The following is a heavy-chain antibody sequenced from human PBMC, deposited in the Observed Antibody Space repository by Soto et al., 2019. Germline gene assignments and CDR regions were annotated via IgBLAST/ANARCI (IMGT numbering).Heavy chain of an antibody. CDR3: ARDPTQAYSSSWYSGFDY. CDR2: ISAYNGNT. Sequence: QVQLVQSGAEVKKPGASVKVSCKASGYTFTSYGISWVRQAPGQGLEWMGWISAYNGNTNHAQKLQGRVNMTTDTSTSTDYMELRSLRSDDTAVYYCARDPTQAYSSSWYSGFDYWGQGTLVTVSS. J-gene: IGHJ4*02. V-gene: IGHV1-18*01. CDR1: GYTFTSYG. D-gene: IGHD6-13*01.